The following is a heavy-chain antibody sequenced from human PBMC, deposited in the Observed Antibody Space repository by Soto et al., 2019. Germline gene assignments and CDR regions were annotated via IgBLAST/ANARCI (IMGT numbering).Heavy chain of an antibody. V-gene: IGHV4-4*07. J-gene: IGHJ5*02. CDR1: GGSVISHY. Sequence: SETLSLTCSVSGGSVISHYWSWVRQPAGKGLEWVGRIYISGNTKYNPSFKSRVTMSVDTSKNQVSLRLSSVTAADTAVYYCARELKPYNSGWYFTLSWSQGTQVTVSS. D-gene: IGHD6-19*01. CDR3: ARELKPYNSGWYFTLS. CDR2: IYISGNT.